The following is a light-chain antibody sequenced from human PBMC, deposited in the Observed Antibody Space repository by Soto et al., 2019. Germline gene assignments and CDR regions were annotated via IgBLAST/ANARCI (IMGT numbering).Light chain of an antibody. CDR2: GAS. V-gene: IGKV3-15*01. Sequence: EIVMTQSPATLSVSPGERATLSCRASQSVKNNLAWYQQNPGQAPRLLIYGASTRATGIPARFSGSGSETEFTRTISSLQSEDFAVYYCQQYTNWPLMYTFGQGTKLEIK. CDR1: QSVKNN. CDR3: QQYTNWPLMYT. J-gene: IGKJ2*01.